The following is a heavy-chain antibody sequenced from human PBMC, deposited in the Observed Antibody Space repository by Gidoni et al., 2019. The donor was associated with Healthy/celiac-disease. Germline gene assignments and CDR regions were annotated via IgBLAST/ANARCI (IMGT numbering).Heavy chain of an antibody. CDR2: IYTSGST. Sequence: QVQLQESGPGLVKPSQTLSPTCTASGGSISSGSYYWSWIRQPAGKGLEWLGRIYTSGSTNYNPSLKSRVTISVDTSKNQFSLKLSSVTAADTAVYYCARYHFNFDYWGQGTLVTVSS. V-gene: IGHV4-61*02. D-gene: IGHD2-2*01. CDR3: ARYHFNFDY. CDR1: GGSISSGSYY. J-gene: IGHJ4*02.